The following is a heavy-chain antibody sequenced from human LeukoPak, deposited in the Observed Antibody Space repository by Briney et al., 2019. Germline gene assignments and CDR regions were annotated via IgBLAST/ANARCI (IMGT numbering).Heavy chain of an antibody. CDR1: GFTFSSYW. Sequence: PGGSLRLPCAASGFTFSSYWMHWVRQAPGKGLVWVSRINSDGSSTSYADSVKGRFTISRDNAKNALYLQLNSLRAEDTAVYYCARDLPRGYSYGYYYYYGMDVWGQGTTVTVSS. V-gene: IGHV3-74*01. J-gene: IGHJ6*02. CDR3: ARDLPRGYSYGYYYYYGMDV. D-gene: IGHD5-18*01. CDR2: INSDGSST.